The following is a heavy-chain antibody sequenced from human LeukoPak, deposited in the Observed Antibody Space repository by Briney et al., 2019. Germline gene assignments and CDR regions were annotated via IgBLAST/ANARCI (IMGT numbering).Heavy chain of an antibody. J-gene: IGHJ4*02. D-gene: IGHD4/OR15-4a*01. CDR3: ARRPGEYGGNDFDY. V-gene: IGHV4-39*01. CDR2: IYYSGST. CDR1: GVSINSRSDY. Sequence: SETLSLTCTVSGVSINSRSDYWGWIRQPPGKVLEWIGSIYYSGSTHYNPSLKSRVTMSIDTSKNQFSLRLSSVTAADTAVYYCARRPGEYGGNDFDYWGQGTLVTVSS.